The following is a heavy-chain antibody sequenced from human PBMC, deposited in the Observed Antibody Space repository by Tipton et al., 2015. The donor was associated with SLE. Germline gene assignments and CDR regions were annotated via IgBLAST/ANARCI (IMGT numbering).Heavy chain of an antibody. CDR3: AKAPSGHFISYFYYGMDV. J-gene: IGHJ6*02. Sequence: SLRLSCATSGFTFSDYVMNWVRRTPGKGLEWVSGISTTGGSSYYADSVKGRFTISRDNSKNTLSLQMNSLRVEDTAVYYCAKAPSGHFISYFYYGMDVWGQGTTVTVSS. CDR1: GFTFSDYV. CDR2: ISTTGGSS. D-gene: IGHD3-3*01. V-gene: IGHV3-23*01.